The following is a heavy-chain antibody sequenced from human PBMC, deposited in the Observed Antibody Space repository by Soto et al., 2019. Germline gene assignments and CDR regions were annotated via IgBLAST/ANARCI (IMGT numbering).Heavy chain of an antibody. V-gene: IGHV2-5*01. CDR1: GFSLNTGGAG. D-gene: IGHD4-17*01. Sequence: QITLKESGPTLVKPTQTLTLTCTFSGFSLNTGGAGVGWIRQPPGKALEWLALIYWNEDKRYNPSLKSRLTITKDTPKNLVVLTMTNMDPVDTATYYCAHRGYGDYPRDNWFDPWGQGTLVTVSS. J-gene: IGHJ5*02. CDR3: AHRGYGDYPRDNWFDP. CDR2: IYWNEDK.